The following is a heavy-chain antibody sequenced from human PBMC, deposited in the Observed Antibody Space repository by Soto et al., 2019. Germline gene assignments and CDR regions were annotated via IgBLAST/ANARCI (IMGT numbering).Heavy chain of an antibody. CDR3: ARGPGSKNVAAMGGTFDY. CDR1: GGSISSSSYY. J-gene: IGHJ4*02. CDR2: IYYSGST. V-gene: IGHV4-39*01. D-gene: IGHD2-15*01. Sequence: SETLSLTCTVSGGSISSSSYYWGWIRQPPGKGLEWIGSIYYSGSTYYNPSLKSRVTISVDTSKNQFSLKLSSVTAADTAVYYCARGPGSKNVAAMGGTFDYWGQGTLVTVS.